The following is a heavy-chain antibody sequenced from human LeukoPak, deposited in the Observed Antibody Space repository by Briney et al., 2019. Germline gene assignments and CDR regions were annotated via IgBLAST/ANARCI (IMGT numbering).Heavy chain of an antibody. D-gene: IGHD3-3*01. CDR1: GFTFSSYA. CDR3: ARKRLRFLVNWFEP. Sequence: GGSLRLSCAASGFTFSSYAMSWVRQAPGKGLERVSAISGSGGSTYYADSVKGRFTISRDNSKNTLYLQMNSLRAEDTAVYYCARKRLRFLVNWFEPWGQGTLVTVSS. V-gene: IGHV3-23*01. J-gene: IGHJ5*02. CDR2: ISGSGGST.